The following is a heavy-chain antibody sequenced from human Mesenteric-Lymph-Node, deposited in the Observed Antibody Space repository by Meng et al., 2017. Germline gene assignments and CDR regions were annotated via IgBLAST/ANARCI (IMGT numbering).Heavy chain of an antibody. V-gene: IGHV4-39*01. CDR1: GGSISSSTYY. J-gene: IGHJ4*02. Sequence: QLQLQESGPGLVKPSETLSLTCTASGGSISSSTYYWGWIRQPPGKGLEWIGSIYYSGRTYYNPSLKSRVTMSVDTSKNQFSLKLSSVTAADTAVYYCARLWFGERPLDYWGQGTLVTVSS. CDR2: IYYSGRT. D-gene: IGHD3-10*01. CDR3: ARLWFGERPLDY.